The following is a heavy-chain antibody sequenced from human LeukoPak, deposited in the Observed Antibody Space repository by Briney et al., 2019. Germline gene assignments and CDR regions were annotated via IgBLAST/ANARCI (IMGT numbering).Heavy chain of an antibody. CDR3: ARDFGVVTHYYMDV. D-gene: IGHD3-3*01. CDR1: GFTFSSYS. J-gene: IGHJ6*03. CDR2: ISSTSNYI. Sequence: GGSLRLSCGASGFTFSSYSMNWVRQAPGMGLEWVSSISSTSNYIYYADSVKGRFTISRDNAKNLLYLQMNSLRAEDTAVYYCARDFGVVTHYYMDVWGKGTTVTVSS. V-gene: IGHV3-21*01.